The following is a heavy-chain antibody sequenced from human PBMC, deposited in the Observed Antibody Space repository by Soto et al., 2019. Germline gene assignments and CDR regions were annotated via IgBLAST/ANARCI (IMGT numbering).Heavy chain of an antibody. CDR2: IYHSGST. CDR3: ARTGKLDYDDNSGLPFDP. CDR1: GGSISSGGYS. J-gene: IGHJ5*02. D-gene: IGHD3-22*01. Sequence: NPSETLSLTCAVSGGSISSGGYSWSWIRQPPGKGLEWIGYIYHSGSTYYNPSLKSRVTISVDRSKNQFSLKLKSVTAADTAVYFCARTGKLDYDDNSGLPFDPWGQGTLVTVSS. V-gene: IGHV4-30-2*01.